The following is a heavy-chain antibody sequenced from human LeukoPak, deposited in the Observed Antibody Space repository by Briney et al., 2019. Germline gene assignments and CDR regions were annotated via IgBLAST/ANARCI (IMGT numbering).Heavy chain of an antibody. V-gene: IGHV4-34*01. CDR2: INHSGST. CDR1: GGSFSGYY. Sequence: SETLSLTCAVYGGSFSGYYWSWIRQPPGKGLEWIGEINHSGSTNYNPSLKSRVTISVDTSKNQFSLKLSSVTAADTAVYYCARPRRLRRQGGAFDIWGQGTMVTVSS. CDR3: ARPRRLRRQGGAFDI. J-gene: IGHJ3*02. D-gene: IGHD5-12*01.